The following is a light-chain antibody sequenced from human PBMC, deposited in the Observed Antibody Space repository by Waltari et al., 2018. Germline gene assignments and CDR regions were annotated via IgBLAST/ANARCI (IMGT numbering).Light chain of an antibody. Sequence: EIVLTQSPATLSLSPGESATLSCRASQRVSGYLAWYQHQPGQAPRLLIYDASNRATGIPARFSGSGSVTHFTLTISSLEPEDFAVYYCQHRSNWPPITFGQGTRLDIK. CDR1: QRVSGY. CDR2: DAS. J-gene: IGKJ5*01. CDR3: QHRSNWPPIT. V-gene: IGKV3-11*01.